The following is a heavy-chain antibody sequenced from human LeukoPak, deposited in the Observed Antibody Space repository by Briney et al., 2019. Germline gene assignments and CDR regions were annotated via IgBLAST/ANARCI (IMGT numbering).Heavy chain of an antibody. Sequence: SETLSLTCTVSGGSISSGGYYWSWIRQPPGKGLEWIGEINHSGSTNYNPSLKSRVTISVDTSKNQFSLKLSSVTAADTAVYYCARDDSSGYLDYWGQGTLVTVSS. D-gene: IGHD3-22*01. J-gene: IGHJ4*02. CDR3: ARDDSSGYLDY. V-gene: IGHV4-39*07. CDR2: INHSGST. CDR1: GGSISSGGYY.